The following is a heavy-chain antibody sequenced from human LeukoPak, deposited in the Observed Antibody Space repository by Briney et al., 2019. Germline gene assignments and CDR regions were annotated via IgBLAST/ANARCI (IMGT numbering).Heavy chain of an antibody. D-gene: IGHD3-10*01. CDR3: ARVNGSVPRWFDP. CDR2: IYHSGST. V-gene: IGHV4-59*12. J-gene: IGHJ5*02. CDR1: GGSISSYY. Sequence: PSETLSLTCTVSGGSISSYYWSWIRQPPGKGLEWIGYIYHSGSTNYNPSLKSRVTISVDTSKNQFSLKLSSVTAADTAVYYCARVNGSVPRWFDPWGQGTLVTVSS.